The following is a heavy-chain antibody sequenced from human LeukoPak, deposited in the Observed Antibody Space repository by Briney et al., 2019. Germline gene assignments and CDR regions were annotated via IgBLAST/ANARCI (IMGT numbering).Heavy chain of an antibody. D-gene: IGHD3-22*01. V-gene: IGHV1-3*01. CDR3: ARGIDYYDSSGYLPGAY. J-gene: IGHJ4*02. Sequence: ASVKVSCKASGNTFTSYAIHWVRQAPGQRLEWMGWINAGNGNTKYSQKLQGRVTITRDTSARTAYMELSSLRSEDMAVYYCARGIDYYDSSGYLPGAYWGQGTLVTVSS. CDR1: GNTFTSYA. CDR2: INAGNGNT.